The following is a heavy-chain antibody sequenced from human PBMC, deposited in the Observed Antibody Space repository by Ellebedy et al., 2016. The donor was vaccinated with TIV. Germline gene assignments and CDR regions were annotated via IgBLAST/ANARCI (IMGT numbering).Heavy chain of an antibody. J-gene: IGHJ6*03. D-gene: IGHD1-14*01. CDR1: GDSISSSSDY. CDR3: ATFNQYYTYLGV. CDR2: ISNRDRT. Sequence: GSLRLXCTVSGDSISSSSDYWVWLRQPPGKGLEWIGTISNRDRTDYNPSLKSRVFILVDASKNQFFLKLTSVTAADTAVYYCATFNQYYTYLGVWGKGTTVTVSS. V-gene: IGHV4-39*01.